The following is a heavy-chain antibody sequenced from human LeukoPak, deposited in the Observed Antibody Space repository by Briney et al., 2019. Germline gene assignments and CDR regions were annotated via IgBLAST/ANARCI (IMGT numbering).Heavy chain of an antibody. J-gene: IGHJ4*02. Sequence: GASVKVSCKASGYSFRNYGISWVRQAPGQGLEYMGWISVYNGNTNYAQRLQGRVTMTADTSTSTAYMELRSLRSDDTAVYYCARGGGGYYGSGSYLIDHWGQGTLVTVSS. CDR2: ISVYNGNT. V-gene: IGHV1-18*01. CDR3: ARGGGGYYGSGSYLIDH. D-gene: IGHD3-10*01. CDR1: GYSFRNYG.